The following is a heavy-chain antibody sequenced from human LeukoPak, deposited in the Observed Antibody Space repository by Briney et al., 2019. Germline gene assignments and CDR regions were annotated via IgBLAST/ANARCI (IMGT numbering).Heavy chain of an antibody. D-gene: IGHD1-7*01. Sequence: PGRSLRLSCTTSGFTFGDYAMSWVRQAPGKGLEWVGFIRSQAYGGTTDYAASVKGRFTISRDDSKSIAYPQMNSLKTEDTAVYYCTQVSITGNTRAPFDYWGQGTLVTVSS. CDR2: IRSQAYGGTT. V-gene: IGHV3-49*04. CDR1: GFTFGDYA. J-gene: IGHJ4*02. CDR3: TQVSITGNTRAPFDY.